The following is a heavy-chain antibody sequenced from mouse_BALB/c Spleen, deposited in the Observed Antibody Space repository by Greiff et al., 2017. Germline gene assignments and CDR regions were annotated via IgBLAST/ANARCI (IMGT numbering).Heavy chain of an antibody. CDR2: IWGDGST. D-gene: IGHD1-1*01. J-gene: IGHJ3*01. V-gene: IGHV2-3*01. CDR1: GFSLTSYG. CDR3: AKGNYYGSSYSLAY. Sequence: QVQLKESGPGLVAPSQSLSITCTVSGFSLTSYGVSWVRQPPGKGLEWLGVIWGDGSTNYHSALISRLSISKDNSKSQVFLKLNSLQTDDTATYYCAKGNYYGSSYSLAYWGQGTLVTVSA.